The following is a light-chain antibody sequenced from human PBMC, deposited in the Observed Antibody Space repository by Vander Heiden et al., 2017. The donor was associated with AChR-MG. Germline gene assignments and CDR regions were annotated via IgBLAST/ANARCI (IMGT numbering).Light chain of an antibody. CDR3: QQTDLTPTWT. CDR2: AAS. CDR1: QNIKTF. V-gene: IGKV1-39*01. J-gene: IGKJ1*01. Sequence: DIQMTQSPSSLSASVGDRVTITCRASQNIKTFLNWYQQKPGKAPNLLIFAASTLQRGVPSRFSGSGSGTDFTLTISSLQPADFAIYYCQQTDLTPTWTFGQGTTVEI.